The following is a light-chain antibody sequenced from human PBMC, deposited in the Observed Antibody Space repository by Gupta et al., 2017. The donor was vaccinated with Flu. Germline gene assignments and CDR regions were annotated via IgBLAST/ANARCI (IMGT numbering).Light chain of an antibody. CDR1: SSNIGSNT. V-gene: IGLV1-44*01. CDR3: ATWDASLNGPV. CDR2: RTD. J-gene: IGLJ3*02. Sequence: HSVVTPPPSLSEAPGHRVPIPCSGSSSNIGSNTINCYQQLPGTAPTLLSYRTDQRPSGVPDRFSGSKSGTSASLAISDLQSDDEADYYCATWDASLNGPVFGGGTKLTVL.